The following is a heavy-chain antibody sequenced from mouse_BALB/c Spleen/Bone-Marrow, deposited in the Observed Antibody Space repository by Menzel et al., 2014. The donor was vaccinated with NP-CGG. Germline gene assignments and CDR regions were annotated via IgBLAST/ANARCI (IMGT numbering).Heavy chain of an antibody. J-gene: IGHJ2*01. CDR3: ARGVRHFDY. Sequence: VQLVESGPGLVAPSQSLSITCTVSGFSLTTYGVHWVRQPPGKGLEWLGVIWAGGSTNYTSALMSRLSIIKDNSKSQVFLKMNSLQTDDTAMYYCARGVRHFDYWGQGTTLTVSS. CDR2: IWAGGST. V-gene: IGHV2-9*02. CDR1: GFSLTTYG.